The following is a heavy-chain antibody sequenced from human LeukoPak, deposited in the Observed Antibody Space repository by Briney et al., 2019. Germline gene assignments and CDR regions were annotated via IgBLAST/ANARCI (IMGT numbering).Heavy chain of an antibody. CDR2: INTNTGNP. D-gene: IGHD3-22*01. Sequence: ASVKVSCKTSGYTFTTYAMNWVRQAPGQGLEWMGWINTNTGNPTYAQGFTGRFVFSLDTSVSTAYLQISSLKAEDTAVYYCARATYYYDSSGYYNDAFDIWGQGTMVTVSS. V-gene: IGHV7-4-1*02. J-gene: IGHJ3*02. CDR1: GYTFTTYA. CDR3: ARATYYYDSSGYYNDAFDI.